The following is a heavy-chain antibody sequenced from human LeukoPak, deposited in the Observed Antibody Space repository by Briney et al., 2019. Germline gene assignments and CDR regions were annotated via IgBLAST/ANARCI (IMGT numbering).Heavy chain of an antibody. V-gene: IGHV3-30*04. J-gene: IGHJ6*02. CDR3: ARDIVNRGPANYYYYYGMDV. D-gene: IGHD2-15*01. CDR2: ISYDGSNK. CDR1: GFTFSSYA. Sequence: GGSLRLSCAASGFTFSSYAMHWVRQAPGKGLEWVAVISYDGSNKYYADSVKGRFTISRDNSKNTLYLQMNSLRAEDTAVYYCARDIVNRGPANYYYYYGMDVWGQGTTVTVSS.